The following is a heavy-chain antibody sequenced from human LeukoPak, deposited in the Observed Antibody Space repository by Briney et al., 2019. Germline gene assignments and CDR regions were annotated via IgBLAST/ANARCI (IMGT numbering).Heavy chain of an antibody. J-gene: IGHJ5*02. CDR1: GFTFNSYG. V-gene: IGHV3-30*02. Sequence: PGGSLRLSCSASGFTFNSYGMHWVRQAPGKGLEWVAFIRYDGSNKYYADSVKGRFTISRDDSKNTLYLQMNSLRAEDTAVYYCARHDWFDPWGQGTLVTVSS. CDR3: ARHDWFDP. D-gene: IGHD3-3*01. CDR2: IRYDGSNK.